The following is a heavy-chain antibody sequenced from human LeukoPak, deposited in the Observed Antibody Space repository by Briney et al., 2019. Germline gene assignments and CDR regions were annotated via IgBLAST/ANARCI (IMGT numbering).Heavy chain of an antibody. CDR1: GGSISSGSYY. D-gene: IGHD1-26*01. J-gene: IGHJ3*02. Sequence: SQTLSLTCTVSGGSISSGSYYWSWIRQPAGKGLEWNGRIYTSGSTNYNPSLKSRVTISVDTSKNQFSLKLSSVTAADTAVYYCARGSRNPLIVGATPDAFDIWGQGTMVTVSS. V-gene: IGHV4-61*02. CDR2: IYTSGST. CDR3: ARGSRNPLIVGATPDAFDI.